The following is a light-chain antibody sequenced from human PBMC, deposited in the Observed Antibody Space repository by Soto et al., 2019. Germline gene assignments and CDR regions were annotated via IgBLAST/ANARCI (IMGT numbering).Light chain of an antibody. Sequence: EIVLTQSPATLSLSPGERVTLSCRASQSVGGFLAWYQQKSGQAPRLLIYDTSKRVTGIPARFSGSGSGTDFTLTISGLEPEDFAVYHCQHRSNWPPMYTFGQGTKLQI. CDR3: QHRSNWPPMYT. CDR1: QSVGGF. V-gene: IGKV3-11*01. CDR2: DTS. J-gene: IGKJ2*01.